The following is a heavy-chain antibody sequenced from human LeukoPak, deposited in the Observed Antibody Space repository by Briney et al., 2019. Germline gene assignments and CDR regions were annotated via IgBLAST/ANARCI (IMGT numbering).Heavy chain of an antibody. CDR3: ARNRGSTVITDYYYYYYMDV. J-gene: IGHJ6*03. Sequence: PSETLSLTCTVSGGSISSYYWSWIRQPAGKGLEWIGRIYTSGSTNYNPSLKSRVTMSVDTSRNQFSLKLSSVTAADTAVYYCARNRGSTVITDYYYYYYMDVWGKGTTVTVSS. CDR1: GGSISSYY. D-gene: IGHD4-11*01. V-gene: IGHV4-4*07. CDR2: IYTSGST.